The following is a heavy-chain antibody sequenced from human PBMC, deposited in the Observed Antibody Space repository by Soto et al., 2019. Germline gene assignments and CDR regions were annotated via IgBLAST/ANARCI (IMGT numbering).Heavy chain of an antibody. CDR3: ARERPSQGYCSGGSCRLFDY. CDR2: IYYSGST. D-gene: IGHD2-15*01. J-gene: IGHJ4*02. CDR1: GGSISSYY. Sequence: QVQLQESGPGLVKPSETLSLTCTVSGGSISSYYWSWIRQPPGKGLEWIGYIYYSGSTNYNPSLKSRVTISVDTPKNQFSLKLSSVTAADTAVYYCARERPSQGYCSGGSCRLFDYWGQGTLVTVSS. V-gene: IGHV4-59*01.